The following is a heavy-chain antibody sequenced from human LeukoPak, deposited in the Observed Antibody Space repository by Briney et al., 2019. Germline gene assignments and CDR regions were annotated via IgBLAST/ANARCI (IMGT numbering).Heavy chain of an antibody. V-gene: IGHV3-73*01. J-gene: IGHJ4*02. CDR3: TRLKDYYGSGSYSY. D-gene: IGHD3-10*01. CDR1: GFTFSGSA. CDR2: IRSKANSYAT. Sequence: GGSLRLSCAASGFTFSGSAMHWVRQASGKGQEWVGRIRSKANSYATAYAASVKGRFTISRDDSKNTAYLQMNSLKTEDTAVYYCTRLKDYYGSGSYSYWGQGTLVTVSS.